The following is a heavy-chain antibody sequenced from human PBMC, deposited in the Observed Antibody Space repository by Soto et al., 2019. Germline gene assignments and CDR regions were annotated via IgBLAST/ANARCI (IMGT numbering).Heavy chain of an antibody. CDR3: ARDYYDSSGSSG. D-gene: IGHD3-22*01. CDR2: IIPIFGTA. Sequence: SVKVSCKASGGTFSSYAISWVRQAPGQGLEWMGGIIPIFGTANYAQKFQGRVTITADESTSTAYMELSSLRSEDTAVYYCARDYYDSSGSSGWGQGTMVTVSS. CDR1: GGTFSSYA. J-gene: IGHJ4*02. V-gene: IGHV1-69*13.